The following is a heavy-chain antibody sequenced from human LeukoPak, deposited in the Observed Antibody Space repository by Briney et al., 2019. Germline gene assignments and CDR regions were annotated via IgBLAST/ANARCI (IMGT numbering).Heavy chain of an antibody. J-gene: IGHJ5*02. Sequence: PSETLSLTCAVYGGSFSGYYWSWIRQPPGKGLEWIGEINHSGSTNYNPSLKSRVTISVDTSKNQFSLKLSSVTAADTAVYYCVRDDYDSSTYYGAFWFDPWGQGILVTVAS. CDR2: INHSGST. CDR3: VRDDYDSSTYYGAFWFDP. CDR1: GGSFSGYY. D-gene: IGHD3-22*01. V-gene: IGHV4-34*01.